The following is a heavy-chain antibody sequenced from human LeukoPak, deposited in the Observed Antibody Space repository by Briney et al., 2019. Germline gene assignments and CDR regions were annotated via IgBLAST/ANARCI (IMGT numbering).Heavy chain of an antibody. Sequence: GGSLRLSCAASGFTFSSQSMNWVRQAPGKGLEWVSSISTISSYIYYADSVKGRFTISRDNAKSSLYLQMNSLRAEDTAVYYCARGSDNYGGYVDYWGQGTLVTVSS. CDR2: ISTISSYI. D-gene: IGHD2-21*01. CDR1: GFTFSSQS. J-gene: IGHJ4*02. CDR3: ARGSDNYGGYVDY. V-gene: IGHV3-21*01.